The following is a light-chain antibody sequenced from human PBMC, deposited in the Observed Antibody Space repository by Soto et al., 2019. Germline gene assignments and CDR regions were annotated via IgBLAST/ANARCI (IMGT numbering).Light chain of an antibody. CDR2: GNS. CDR3: AAWDAGLFV. Sequence: SVVTQPPSVSGTPGQRVTISCSGSSSIFGKSIVSWYQHLPGRAPKVVVYGNSQRPLGVPVRFSGSKSATSASLAISGLLPEDEADYSCAAWDAGLFVFGSGTKVTVL. CDR1: SSIFGKSI. J-gene: IGLJ1*01. V-gene: IGLV1-44*01.